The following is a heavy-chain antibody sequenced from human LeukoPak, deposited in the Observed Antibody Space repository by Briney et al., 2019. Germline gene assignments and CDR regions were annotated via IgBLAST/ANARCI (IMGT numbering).Heavy chain of an antibody. Sequence: GGSLRLSCAASGFTFSSYWMSWVRQAPGKGLEWVANIKQDGSEKYYVDSVKGRFTISRDNAKNSLYLQMNSLRAEDTAVYYCARAATVTAESAFGYWGQGTLVTVSS. V-gene: IGHV3-7*01. J-gene: IGHJ4*02. CDR3: ARAATVTAESAFGY. CDR1: GFTFSSYW. CDR2: IKQDGSEK. D-gene: IGHD4-17*01.